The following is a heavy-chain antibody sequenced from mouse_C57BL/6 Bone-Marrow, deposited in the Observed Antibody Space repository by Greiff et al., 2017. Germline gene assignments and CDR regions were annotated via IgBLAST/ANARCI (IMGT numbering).Heavy chain of an antibody. V-gene: IGHV5-4*01. Sequence: EVHLVESGGGLVKPGGSLKLSCAASGFTFSSYAMSWVRQTPEKRLEWVATISDGGSYTYYPDNVKGRFTISRDNAKNNLYLQMSHLKSEDTAMYYCARDGRLRRNYAMDYWGQGTSVTVSS. CDR3: ARDGRLRRNYAMDY. CDR2: ISDGGSYT. D-gene: IGHD2-4*01. CDR1: GFTFSSYA. J-gene: IGHJ4*01.